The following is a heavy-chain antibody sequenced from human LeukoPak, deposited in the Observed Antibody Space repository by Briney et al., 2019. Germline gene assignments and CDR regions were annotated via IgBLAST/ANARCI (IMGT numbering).Heavy chain of an antibody. J-gene: IGHJ4*02. D-gene: IGHD5-12*01. CDR2: ISYDGSSK. CDR3: ARVTGHSGYDLKY. Sequence: GGSLRLSCAASGFLFSAYDFHWVRQAPGKGLEWVAFISYDGSSKNYAQSVKGRFTISRDNSKNTLYVQMNSLRHEDTAGYYCARVTGHSGYDLKYWGQGALVTVSS. CDR1: GFLFSAYD. V-gene: IGHV3-30*01.